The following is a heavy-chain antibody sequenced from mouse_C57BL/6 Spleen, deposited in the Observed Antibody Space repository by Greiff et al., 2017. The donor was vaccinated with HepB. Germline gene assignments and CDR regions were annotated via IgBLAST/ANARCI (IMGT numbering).Heavy chain of an antibody. J-gene: IGHJ4*01. V-gene: IGHV1-52*01. CDR3: AREHYGSSYMGAMDY. CDR1: GYTFTSYW. CDR2: IDPSDSET. Sequence: QVQLQQSGAELVRPGSSVKLSCKASGYTFTSYWMHWVKQRPIQGLEWIGNIDPSDSETHYNQKFKDKATLTVDKSSSTAYMQLSSLTSEDSAVYYCAREHYGSSYMGAMDYWGQGTSVTVSS. D-gene: IGHD1-1*01.